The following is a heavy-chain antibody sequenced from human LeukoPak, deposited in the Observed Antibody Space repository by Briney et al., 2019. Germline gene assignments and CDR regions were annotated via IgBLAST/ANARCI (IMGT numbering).Heavy chain of an antibody. V-gene: IGHV4-34*01. CDR1: GGSFSGYY. D-gene: IGHD3-3*01. J-gene: IGHJ4*02. Sequence: SETLSLTCAVYGGSFSGYYWSWIRQPPGKGLEWIGEINHSGSTNYNPSLKSRVTISVDTSKNQFSLKLSSVTAADTAVYYCARDRGGYDFWSGYYTSLFDYWGQGTLVTVSS. CDR2: INHSGST. CDR3: ARDRGGYDFWSGYYTSLFDY.